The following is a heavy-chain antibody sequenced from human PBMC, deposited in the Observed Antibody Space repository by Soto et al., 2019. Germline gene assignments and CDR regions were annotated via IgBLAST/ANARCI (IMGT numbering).Heavy chain of an antibody. D-gene: IGHD6-19*01. V-gene: IGHV3-30*03. Sequence: GGSLRLSCAASGFTFSSYAMSWVRQAPGKGLEWVVVISYDGSNKYYADSVKGRFTISRDNSKNMLYLQMNSLRAEDTAVYYCARDRSGSWAMDDSWGQGT. CDR3: ARDRSGSWAMDDS. CDR1: GFTFSSYA. CDR2: ISYDGSNK. J-gene: IGHJ5*01.